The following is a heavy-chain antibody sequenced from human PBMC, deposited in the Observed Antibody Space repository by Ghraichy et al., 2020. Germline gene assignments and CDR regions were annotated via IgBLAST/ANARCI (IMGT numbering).Heavy chain of an antibody. CDR3: ARRDFSGSWMALY. V-gene: IGHV4-4*02. D-gene: IGHD6-13*01. CDR2: VHPEGGT. J-gene: IGHJ4*02. CDR1: GDSMTDTNW. Sequence: SETLSLTCAVSGDSMTDTNWWSWIRQPPGKGLEWIGEVHPEGGTNHNPSLKSRVSITVDKSKKQFSLKLTSVTAADSAVYYCARRDFSGSWMALYWGQGTLVSVSS.